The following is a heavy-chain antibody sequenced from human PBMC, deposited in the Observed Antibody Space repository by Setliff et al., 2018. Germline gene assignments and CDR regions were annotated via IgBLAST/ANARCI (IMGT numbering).Heavy chain of an antibody. D-gene: IGHD3-22*01. Sequence: ASVKVSCKASGYTFTGYYMHWVRQAPGQGLEWMGWINPNSGGTNYAQKFQGWVTMTRDTSISTAYMELSRLRSDDTAVYYCARDRDSSGYPYYFDYWGQGTLVTLSS. V-gene: IGHV1-2*04. J-gene: IGHJ4*02. CDR1: GYTFTGYY. CDR2: INPNSGGT. CDR3: ARDRDSSGYPYYFDY.